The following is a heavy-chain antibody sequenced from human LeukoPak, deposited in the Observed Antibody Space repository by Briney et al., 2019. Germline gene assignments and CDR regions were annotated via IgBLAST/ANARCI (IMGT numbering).Heavy chain of an antibody. V-gene: IGHV4-59*01. J-gene: IGHJ4*02. CDR3: ARGRKDFSSGYYTSLDY. CDR2: IYYSGST. CDR1: GGSISSYY. Sequence: SETLSLTCTVSGGSISSYYWSWIRQPPGKGLEWIGYIYYSGSTNYNPSLKSRVTISVDTSKNQFSLKLSSVTAADTAVYYCARGRKDFSSGYYTSLDYWGQGTLVTVSS. D-gene: IGHD3-3*01.